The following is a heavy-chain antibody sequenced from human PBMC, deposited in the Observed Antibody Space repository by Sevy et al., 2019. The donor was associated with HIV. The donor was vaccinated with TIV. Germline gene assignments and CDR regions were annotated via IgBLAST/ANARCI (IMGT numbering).Heavy chain of an antibody. D-gene: IGHD4-4*01. CDR1: GFNFNNHW. CDR2: IKQDGSEK. J-gene: IGHJ4*02. V-gene: IGHV3-7*01. Sequence: GGSQRLSCAASGFNFNNHWMSWVRQAPEKGLEWVANIKQDGSEKYYVDSLKGRFTISRDNANNSLSLQIDGLRAEDTAVYYCARLPTGLQSFNYLLSTYFDSWGQGTLVTVSS. CDR3: ARLPTGLQSFNYLLSTYFDS.